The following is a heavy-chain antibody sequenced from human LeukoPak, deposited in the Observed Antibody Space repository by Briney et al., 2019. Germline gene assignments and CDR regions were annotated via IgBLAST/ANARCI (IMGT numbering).Heavy chain of an antibody. CDR3: ARLRITMVRGTNWFDP. D-gene: IGHD3-10*01. CDR2: MNPNSGNT. V-gene: IGHV1-8*01. CDR1: GYTFTSCD. J-gene: IGHJ5*02. Sequence: ASVKVSCKASGYTFTSCDINWVRQATGQGLEWMGWMNPNSGNTGYAQKFQGRVTMTRNTSISTAYMELSSLRSEDTAVYYCARLRITMVRGTNWFDPWGQGTLVTVSS.